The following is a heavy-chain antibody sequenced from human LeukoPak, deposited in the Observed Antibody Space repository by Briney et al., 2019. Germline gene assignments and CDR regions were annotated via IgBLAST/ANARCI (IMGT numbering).Heavy chain of an antibody. CDR3: ATYYDFWSGFDY. Sequence: PGGSLRLSCTASGLTFSTSGFNWVRQAPGKGLEWVSSISSSSSYIYYADSVKGRFTISRDNAKNSLYLQMNSLRAEDTAVYYCATYYDFWSGFDYWGQGTLVTVSS. CDR2: ISSSSSYI. V-gene: IGHV3-21*01. CDR1: GLTFSTSG. D-gene: IGHD3-3*01. J-gene: IGHJ4*02.